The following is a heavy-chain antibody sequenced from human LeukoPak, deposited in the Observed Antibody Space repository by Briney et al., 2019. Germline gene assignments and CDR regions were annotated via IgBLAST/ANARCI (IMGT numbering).Heavy chain of an antibody. J-gene: IGHJ4*02. CDR3: AKDPASGYCSGGSCYDSPFDS. V-gene: IGHV3-23*01. CDR2: ITGSAGST. D-gene: IGHD2-15*01. CDR1: GFTFSTYA. Sequence: GGSLRLSCAASGFTFSTYAMTWVRQTPGKGLEWVSLITGSAGSTYYADSVKGRFTISRDNSKDTLFLQMNSLRAEDTAVYYCAKDPASGYCSGGSCYDSPFDSWGQGTLVTVSS.